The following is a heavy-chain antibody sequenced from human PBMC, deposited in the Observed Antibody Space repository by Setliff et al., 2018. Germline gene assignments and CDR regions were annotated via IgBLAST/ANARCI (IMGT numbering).Heavy chain of an antibody. CDR2: INQDGSEK. Sequence: ETLSLSCVGSGFTFSNFWMTWVRQAPGKGLEWVANINQDGSEKSHVDSVKGRFSISRDNAKNSLYLQMSSLRAEDTAVFYCARVVTSAFDIWGQGTMVTVSS. D-gene: IGHD2-2*01. CDR1: GFTFSNFW. V-gene: IGHV3-7*03. CDR3: ARVVTSAFDI. J-gene: IGHJ3*02.